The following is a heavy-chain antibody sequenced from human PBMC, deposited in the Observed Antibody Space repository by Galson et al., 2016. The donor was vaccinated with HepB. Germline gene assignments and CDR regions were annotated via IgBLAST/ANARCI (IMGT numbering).Heavy chain of an antibody. CDR2: IYHSGDT. D-gene: IGHD3-22*01. J-gene: IGHJ4*02. CDR3: ASRTYYYESCGLF. V-gene: IGHV4-4*02. Sequence: SETLSLTCAVSGVSISSSNWWSWVRQAPGRGLVWIGEIYHSGDTNYNPSLKSRVTISVDKSKNQFSLQLNSVTAADPAVYYCASRTYYYESCGLFWGQGTLVTVSP. CDR1: GVSISSSNW.